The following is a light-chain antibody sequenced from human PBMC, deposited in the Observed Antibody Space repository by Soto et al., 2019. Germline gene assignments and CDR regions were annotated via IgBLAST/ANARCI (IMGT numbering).Light chain of an antibody. V-gene: IGKV3-20*01. CDR1: QSVSSNY. Sequence: EFVLTQSPGTLSLSPGERATLSCRAGQSVSSNYLAWYQQKPGQAPRLLIYGASSRATGIPDRFSGSGSGTDFTLTLSRLDPEDFAVYYCQQYGGSALFTFGPGTKVDIK. CDR3: QQYGGSALFT. J-gene: IGKJ3*01. CDR2: GAS.